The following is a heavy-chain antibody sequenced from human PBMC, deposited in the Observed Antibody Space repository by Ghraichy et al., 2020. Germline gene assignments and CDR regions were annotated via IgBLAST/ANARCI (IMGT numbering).Heavy chain of an antibody. Sequence: GGSLRLSCAASGFTFSSYAMSWVRQAPGKGLEWVSGISGSGGSTYYADSVKGRFTISRDNSKNTLYLQMNSLRAEDTAVYYCSKDIVGPANPYFDYWGQGTLVTVSS. CDR3: SKDIVGPANPYFDY. D-gene: IGHD1-26*01. CDR1: GFTFSSYA. J-gene: IGHJ4*02. V-gene: IGHV3-23*01. CDR2: ISGSGGST.